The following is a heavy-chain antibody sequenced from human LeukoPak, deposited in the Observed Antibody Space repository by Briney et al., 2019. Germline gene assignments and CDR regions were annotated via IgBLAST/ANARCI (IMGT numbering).Heavy chain of an antibody. CDR1: GGSISSYY. V-gene: IGHV4-59*01. Sequence: PSETLSLTCTVSGGSISSYYWSWIRQPPGKGLEWIGYIYYSGSTNYNPSLKSRVPISVDTSKNQFSLKLSSVTAADTAVYYCARGGSGSYHPLGYWGQGTLVTVSS. D-gene: IGHD3-10*01. J-gene: IGHJ4*02. CDR3: ARGGSGSYHPLGY. CDR2: IYYSGST.